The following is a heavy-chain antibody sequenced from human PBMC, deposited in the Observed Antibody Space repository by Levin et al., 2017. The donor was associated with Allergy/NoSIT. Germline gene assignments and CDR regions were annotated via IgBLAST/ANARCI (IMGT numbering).Heavy chain of an antibody. CDR3: AKKQGETSGFSFDV. CDR1: GFSFGDYA. J-gene: IGHJ3*01. Sequence: GGSLRLSCVASGFSFGDYAMTWVRQAPGKGLEWVSVITGGGFNTYYGDSVKDRFTVSRDNSKNTLYLELNSLRADDTAVYYCAKKQGETSGFSFDVWGQGTTVTVSS. V-gene: IGHV3-23*01. D-gene: IGHD1/OR15-1a*01. CDR2: ITGGGFNT.